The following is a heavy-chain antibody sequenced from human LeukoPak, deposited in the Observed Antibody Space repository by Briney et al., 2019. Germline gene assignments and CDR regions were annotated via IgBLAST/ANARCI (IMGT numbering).Heavy chain of an antibody. V-gene: IGHV1-46*01. CDR2: INPFGGSA. D-gene: IGHD4-17*01. J-gene: IGHJ2*01. CDR1: GYSFTSYF. Sequence: GASVKVSCKASGYSFTSYFIHWVRQAPGQGLEWMGIINPFGGSATYAQEFQGRVTMTRDTSTSTVSMDLSSLKSEDTAMYYCARATGGYGDYGWHFDLWGRGTLVTVSS. CDR3: ARATGGYGDYGWHFDL.